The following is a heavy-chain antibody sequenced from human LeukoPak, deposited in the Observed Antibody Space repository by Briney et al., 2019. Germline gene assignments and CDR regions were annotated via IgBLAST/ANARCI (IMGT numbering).Heavy chain of an antibody. J-gene: IGHJ4*02. CDR2: ISGSGGST. V-gene: IGHV3-23*01. Sequence: PGGSLRLSCAASGFTFSSYAMSWVRQAPGKGLEWVSAISGSGGSTYYADSVKGRFTISRDNSKNTLHLQMNSLRAEDTAVYYCAKVAGDILTGYYNDLGYWGQGTLVTVSS. D-gene: IGHD3-9*01. CDR1: GFTFSSYA. CDR3: AKVAGDILTGYYNDLGY.